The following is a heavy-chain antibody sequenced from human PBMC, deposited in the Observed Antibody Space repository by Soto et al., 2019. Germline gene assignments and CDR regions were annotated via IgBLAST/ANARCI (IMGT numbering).Heavy chain of an antibody. CDR1: GYTLTELS. Sequence: ASVKVSCKVSGYTLTELSMHWVRQAPGKGLEWMGGFDPEDGETIYAQKFQGGVTMTEDTSTDTAYMELSSLRSEDTAVYYCHIPAHRGYYYYGMDVWGQGTTVTVSS. CDR2: FDPEDGET. J-gene: IGHJ6*02. V-gene: IGHV1-24*01. CDR3: HIPAHRGYYYYGMDV.